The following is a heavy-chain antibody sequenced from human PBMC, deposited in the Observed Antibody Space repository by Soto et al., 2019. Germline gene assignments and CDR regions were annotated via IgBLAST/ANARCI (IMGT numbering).Heavy chain of an antibody. D-gene: IGHD5-12*01. J-gene: IGHJ4*02. CDR1: GGSVSSYA. V-gene: IGHV4-59*02. CDR3: AGAADKMATIEY. CDR2: IADSGST. Sequence: PSETLSLTCNVSGGSVSSYAWNWIRQPPGKGLEWIGYIADSGSTNYNPPLNSRINISADTSKNQFSLKLSSVTAAYTSVYYCAGAADKMATIEYWGQGTLVTVSS.